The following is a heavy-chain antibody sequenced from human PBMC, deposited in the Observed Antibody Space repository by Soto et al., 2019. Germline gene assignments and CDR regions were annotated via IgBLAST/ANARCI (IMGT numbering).Heavy chain of an antibody. D-gene: IGHD1-7*01. Sequence: QVQLQESGPGLVKPSETLSLTCTVSGGSVSRGTVYWSWIRQPPGKGLEWIGYIYYTGSTKYNPSLKRRVTTSLDTSKNQFSLKLSSVTAADTAIYYCARGVTGTTFDYWGQGPLVTVSS. V-gene: IGHV4-61*01. CDR1: GGSVSRGTVY. J-gene: IGHJ4*02. CDR3: ARGVTGTTFDY. CDR2: IYYTGST.